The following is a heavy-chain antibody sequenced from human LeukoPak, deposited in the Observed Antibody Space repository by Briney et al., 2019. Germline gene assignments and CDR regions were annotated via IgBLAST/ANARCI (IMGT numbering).Heavy chain of an antibody. Sequence: PGGSLRLSCAASGFTFSSYSMNWVRQAPGKGLEWVSSISSSSSYIYYADSVKGRFTISRDNSKNTLYLQMNSLRAEDTAVYYCAKADGRLQPFDYWGQGTLVTVSS. V-gene: IGHV3-21*04. CDR1: GFTFSSYS. CDR2: ISSSSSYI. D-gene: IGHD6-25*01. CDR3: AKADGRLQPFDY. J-gene: IGHJ4*02.